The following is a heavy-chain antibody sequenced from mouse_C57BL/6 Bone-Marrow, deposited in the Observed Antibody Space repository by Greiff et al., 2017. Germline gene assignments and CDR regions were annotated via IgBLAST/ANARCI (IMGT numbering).Heavy chain of an antibody. J-gene: IGHJ1*03. V-gene: IGHV1-26*01. CDR1: GYTFTDYY. D-gene: IGHD1-1*01. Sequence: EVQLQQSGPELVKPGASVKISCKASGYTFTDYYMNWVKQSHGKSLEWIGDINPNNGGTSYNQKFKGKATLTVDKSSSTAYMELRRLTSEDSAVYYCAREDYGSSDWYFDVWGTGTTVTVSS. CDR2: INPNNGGT. CDR3: AREDYGSSDWYFDV.